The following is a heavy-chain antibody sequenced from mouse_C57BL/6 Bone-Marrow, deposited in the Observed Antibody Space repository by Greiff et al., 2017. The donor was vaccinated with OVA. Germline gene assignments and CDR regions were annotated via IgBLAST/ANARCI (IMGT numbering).Heavy chain of an antibody. CDR2: ISSGSSTI. D-gene: IGHD3-3*01. CDR3: ARRAVFDY. J-gene: IGHJ2*01. Sequence: VQLQQSGGGLVKPGGSLKLSCAASGFTFSDYGMHWVRQAPEKGLEWVAYISSGSSTIYYADTVKGRFTISRDNAKNTLFLQMTSLRSEDTAMYYCARRAVFDYWGQGTTLTVSS. CDR1: GFTFSDYG. V-gene: IGHV5-17*01.